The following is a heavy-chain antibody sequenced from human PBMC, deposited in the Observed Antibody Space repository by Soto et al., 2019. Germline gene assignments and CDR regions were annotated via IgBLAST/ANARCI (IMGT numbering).Heavy chain of an antibody. V-gene: IGHV5-10-1*01. CDR3: ARGYGDYLDY. Sequence: PSFQGHVTISADESISTAYLQWSSLKASDTAMYYCARGYGDYLDYWGQGTLVTVSS. D-gene: IGHD4-17*01. J-gene: IGHJ4*02.